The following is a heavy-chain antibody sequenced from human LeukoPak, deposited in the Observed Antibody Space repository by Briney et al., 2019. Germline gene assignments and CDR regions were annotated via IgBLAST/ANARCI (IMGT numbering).Heavy chain of an antibody. CDR2: ISSSGSTI. J-gene: IGHJ6*03. CDR1: GFTFSDYY. D-gene: IGHD3-22*01. V-gene: IGHV3-11*04. CDR3: ASSSLYDSSGYYMDV. Sequence: PGGSLRLSCAASGFTFSDYYMSWIHQAPGKGLEWVSYISSSGSTIYYADSVKGRFTISRDNAKNSLYLQMNSLRAEDTAVYYCASSSLYDSSGYYMDVWGKGTTVTVSS.